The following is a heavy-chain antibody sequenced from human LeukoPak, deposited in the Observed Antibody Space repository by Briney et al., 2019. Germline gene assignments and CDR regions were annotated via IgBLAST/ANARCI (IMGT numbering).Heavy chain of an antibody. CDR1: GFTVSSNY. J-gene: IGHJ4*02. Sequence: GGSLRLSCAASGFTVSSNYMSWVRQAPGKGLEWVSVIYSGGSTYYADSVKGRFTISRDNSKNTLYLQMNSLRAEDTAVYYCASRPYGSGSYFAYWGQGTLVTVSS. CDR2: IYSGGST. V-gene: IGHV3-53*01. CDR3: ASRPYGSGSYFAY. D-gene: IGHD3-10*01.